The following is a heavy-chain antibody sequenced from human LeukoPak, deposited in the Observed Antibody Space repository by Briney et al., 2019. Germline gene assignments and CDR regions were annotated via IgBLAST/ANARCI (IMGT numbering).Heavy chain of an antibody. CDR2: ISSSSSTI. Sequence: GGSLRLSCAASGFTFSDYYMSWIRQAPGKGLEWVSYISSSSSTIYYADSVKGRFTISRDNAKNSLYLQMNSLRAEDTAVYYCARGYGDFYYYYYMDVWGKGTTVTVSS. J-gene: IGHJ6*03. V-gene: IGHV3-11*04. D-gene: IGHD4-17*01. CDR3: ARGYGDFYYYYYMDV. CDR1: GFTFSDYY.